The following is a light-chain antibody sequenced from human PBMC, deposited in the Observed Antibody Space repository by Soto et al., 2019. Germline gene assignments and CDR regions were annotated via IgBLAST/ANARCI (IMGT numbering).Light chain of an antibody. CDR2: DVT. CDR1: SSDVGGYTY. Sequence: QSVLTHPASVSGSPGQSITISCTGTSSDVGGYTYVSWYQQHPGKAPKLMIYDVTSRPSGVSYRFSGSKSGNTTSLTISGLQAEDEADYYCSSYTTTSSYVFGTGTKVTVL. CDR3: SSYTTTSSYV. V-gene: IGLV2-14*01. J-gene: IGLJ1*01.